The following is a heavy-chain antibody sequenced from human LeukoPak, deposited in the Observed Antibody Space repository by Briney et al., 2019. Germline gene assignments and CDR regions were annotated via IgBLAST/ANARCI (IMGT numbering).Heavy chain of an antibody. J-gene: IGHJ6*02. CDR3: ARIATVTIPYYYYGMDV. CDR2: IYYSGST. Sequence: SETLSLTCTVSGGSISSYYWSWIRQPPGKGLEWIGYIYYSGSTNYNPSLKSQVTISVDTSKNQFSLKLSSVTAADTAVYYCARIATVTIPYYYYGMDVWGQGTTVTVSS. CDR1: GGSISSYY. D-gene: IGHD4-17*01. V-gene: IGHV4-59*08.